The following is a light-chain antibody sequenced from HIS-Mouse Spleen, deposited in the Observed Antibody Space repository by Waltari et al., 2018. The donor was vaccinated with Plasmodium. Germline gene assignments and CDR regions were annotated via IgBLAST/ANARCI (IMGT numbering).Light chain of an antibody. Sequence: QSALTQPRSVSGSPGQSVTISCTGTISYVGGSNYVSWYQQHPGKAPKLMIYDVSKRPSGVPDRFSGSKSGNTASLTISGLQAEDEADYYCCSYAGSYTLVFGGGTKLTVL. CDR3: CSYAGSYTLV. CDR1: ISYVGGSNY. J-gene: IGLJ2*01. V-gene: IGLV2-11*01. CDR2: DVS.